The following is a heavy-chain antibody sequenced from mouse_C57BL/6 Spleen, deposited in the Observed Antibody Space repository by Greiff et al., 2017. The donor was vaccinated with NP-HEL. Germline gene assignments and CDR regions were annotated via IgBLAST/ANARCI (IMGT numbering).Heavy chain of an antibody. V-gene: IGHV1-55*01. CDR3: ARRPLYGSSFWYFDV. Sequence: QVQLQQPGAELVKPGASVKMSCKASGYTFTSYWITWVKQRPGQGLEWIGDIYPGSGSTNYNEKFKSKATLTVDTSSSTAYMQLSSLTSEDSAVYYWARRPLYGSSFWYFDVWGTGTTVTASS. D-gene: IGHD1-1*01. CDR2: IYPGSGST. CDR1: GYTFTSYW. J-gene: IGHJ1*03.